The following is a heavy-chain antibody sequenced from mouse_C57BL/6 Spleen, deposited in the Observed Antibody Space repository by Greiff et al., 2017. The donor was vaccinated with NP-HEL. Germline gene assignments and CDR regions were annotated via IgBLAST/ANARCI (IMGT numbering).Heavy chain of an antibody. CDR1: GFTFSDYG. CDR3: ARPGYGNYPWFAY. D-gene: IGHD2-10*02. J-gene: IGHJ3*01. CDR2: ISSGSSTI. V-gene: IGHV5-17*01. Sequence: EVQLVESGGGLVKPGGSLKLSCAASGFTFSDYGMHWVRQAPEKGLEWVAYISSGSSTIYYADTVKGRFTISRDHAKNTLFLQMTSLRSEDTAMYYCARPGYGNYPWFAYWGQGTLVTVAA.